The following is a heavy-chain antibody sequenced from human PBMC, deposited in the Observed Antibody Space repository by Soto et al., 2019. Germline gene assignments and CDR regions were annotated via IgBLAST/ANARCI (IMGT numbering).Heavy chain of an antibody. V-gene: IGHV4-34*01. Sequence: QVQLQQWGAGLLKPSETLSLTCAVYGGSFSGYYWSWIRQPPGTGLEWIGEINHSGSTNYYPSLKSRVTIPVDTSKNQFSLKLSSVTAADTAVYYCARGDEGNWFDPCGQGTLVTVSS. J-gene: IGHJ5*02. CDR3: ARGDEGNWFDP. CDR1: GGSFSGYY. CDR2: INHSGST.